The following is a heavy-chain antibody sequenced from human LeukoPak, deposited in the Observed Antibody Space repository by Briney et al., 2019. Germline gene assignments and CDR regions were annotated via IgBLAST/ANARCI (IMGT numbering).Heavy chain of an antibody. CDR2: TSSDLNVK. CDR3: ARDLRAPTWYFDL. CDR1: GFTFRNYV. V-gene: IGHV3-30-3*01. J-gene: IGHJ2*01. Sequence: GGSLRLSCAASGFTFRNYVIHWVRQAPGKGLEWVAVTSSDLNVKLYADSVKGRFTISRDNAENSLYLQMNSLRAEDTAVYYCARDLRAPTWYFDLWGRGTLVTVSS.